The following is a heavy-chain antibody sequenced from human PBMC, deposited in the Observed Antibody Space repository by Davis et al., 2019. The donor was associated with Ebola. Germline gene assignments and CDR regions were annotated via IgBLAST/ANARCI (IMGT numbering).Heavy chain of an antibody. D-gene: IGHD6-13*01. V-gene: IGHV3-23*01. CDR3: AKRVSSWQNYYYYYGMDV. Sequence: PGGSLRLSCAASGFTFSSYAMSWVRQAPGKGLEWVSAISGSGGSTYYADSVKGRFTISRDNSKNTLYLQMNSLRAEDTAVYYCAKRVSSWQNYYYYYGMDVWGQGTTVTVSS. CDR2: ISGSGGST. J-gene: IGHJ6*02. CDR1: GFTFSSYA.